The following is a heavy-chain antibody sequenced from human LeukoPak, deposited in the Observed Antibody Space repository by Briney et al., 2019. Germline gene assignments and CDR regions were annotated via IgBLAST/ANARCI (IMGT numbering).Heavy chain of an antibody. Sequence: GGSLRLSCAASGFTFSDYYMSWIRQAPGKGLEWVSYISSSGSTIYYADSVKGRFTISRGNAKNSLYLQMNSLRAEDTAVYYCAREYSSGWGNWFDPWGQGTLVTVSS. J-gene: IGHJ5*02. D-gene: IGHD6-19*01. CDR3: AREYSSGWGNWFDP. V-gene: IGHV3-11*01. CDR2: ISSSGSTI. CDR1: GFTFSDYY.